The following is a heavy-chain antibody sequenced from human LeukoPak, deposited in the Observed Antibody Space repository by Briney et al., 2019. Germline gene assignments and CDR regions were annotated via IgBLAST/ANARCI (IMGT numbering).Heavy chain of an antibody. CDR1: GFTFRDYD. Sequence: GGSLRLSCAASGFTFRDYDMTWIRQAPGKGLEWVSYISSSDRTIYNAESVKGRFTISRDNAKNSLYLQMNSLRAEDTAVYYCARVPTYGSGSSFDYWGQGTLVTVSS. CDR2: ISSSDRTI. D-gene: IGHD3-10*01. CDR3: ARVPTYGSGSSFDY. V-gene: IGHV3-11*01. J-gene: IGHJ4*02.